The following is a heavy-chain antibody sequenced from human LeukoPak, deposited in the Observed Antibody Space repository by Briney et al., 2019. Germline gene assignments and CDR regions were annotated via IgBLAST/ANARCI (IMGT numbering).Heavy chain of an antibody. J-gene: IGHJ3*02. CDR2: ISGSGGST. Sequence: PGGSLRLSCAASGFTFDDYAMHWVRQAPGKGLEWVSAISGSGGSTYYADSVKGRFTISRDNSKNTLYLQMNSLRAEDTAVYYCAKVPIVVVPGGAFDIWGQGTMVTVSS. V-gene: IGHV3-23*01. D-gene: IGHD2-2*01. CDR3: AKVPIVVVPGGAFDI. CDR1: GFTFDDYA.